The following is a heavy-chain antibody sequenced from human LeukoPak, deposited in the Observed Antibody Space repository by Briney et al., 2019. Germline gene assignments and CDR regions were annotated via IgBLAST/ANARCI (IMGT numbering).Heavy chain of an antibody. J-gene: IGHJ4*02. CDR2: IYYSGST. V-gene: IGHV4-31*03. Sequence: SETLSLTCTVSGGSINYGGSYWSWIRQHPGKGLEWIGYIYYSGSTYYNPSLKSRVTISVDTSKHQFSLKLSSVTAEDTAVYYCAREGIAATGDFDYWGQGSLVTVSS. CDR1: GGSINYGGSY. CDR3: AREGIAATGDFDY. D-gene: IGHD6-13*01.